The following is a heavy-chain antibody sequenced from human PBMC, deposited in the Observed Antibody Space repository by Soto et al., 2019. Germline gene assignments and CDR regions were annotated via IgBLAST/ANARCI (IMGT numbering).Heavy chain of an antibody. J-gene: IGHJ5*01. V-gene: IGHV3-21*01. Sequence: GGSLRLSCAASGFTFSTYTMNWIRQPPGKGLEWISSISSGSSYIYYAASEKGRSTITRDNAKNSLFLQKNSLRADDTAVYYCARDILSGGAYPDSWGQGTKVTVSS. CDR3: ARDILSGGAYPDS. CDR1: GFTFSTYT. CDR2: ISSGSSYI. D-gene: IGHD3-10*01.